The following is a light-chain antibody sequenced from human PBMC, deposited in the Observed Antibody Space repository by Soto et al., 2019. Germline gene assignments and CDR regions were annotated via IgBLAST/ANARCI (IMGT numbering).Light chain of an antibody. CDR1: QGIYNR. J-gene: IGKJ3*01. CDR3: QQANTFPLT. V-gene: IGKV1D-12*01. CDR2: AVS. Sequence: DIQMTQSPSSVSASVGDRVTITCRASQGIYNRLAWYQQKPGKAPKLLISAVSNLQSGVPSRFSGSGYGTDFTLTISSLQPEDFATYYCQQANTFPLTLGPGTKVDIK.